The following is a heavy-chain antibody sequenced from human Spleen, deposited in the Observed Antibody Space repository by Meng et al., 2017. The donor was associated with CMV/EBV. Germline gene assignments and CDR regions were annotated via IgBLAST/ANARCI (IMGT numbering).Heavy chain of an antibody. Sequence: KVSCTASGYAFAGSYMHWVRPTPGQGLEWMGWINPNDGGTNYAQKFQGRVTMTRDTSISTAYMGLSRLRSEEPDVYYCARDDNRGDYWGQGTLVTVSS. D-gene: IGHD1-14*01. V-gene: IGHV1-2*02. CDR2: INPNDGGT. J-gene: IGHJ4*02. CDR1: GYAFAGSY. CDR3: ARDDNRGDY.